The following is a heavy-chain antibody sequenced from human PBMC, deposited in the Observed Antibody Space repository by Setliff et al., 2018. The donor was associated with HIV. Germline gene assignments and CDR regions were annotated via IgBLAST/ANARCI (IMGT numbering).Heavy chain of an antibody. CDR1: GFIFRNYN. J-gene: IGHJ4*02. D-gene: IGHD3-22*01. Sequence: GSLRLSCAASGFIFRNYNMNWVRQAPGKGLEWVSSLSSDGRYIYYADSVRGRFTTSRDDAKNSLYLQMYSLRAEDTAIYYCARDRASSGYYSHFDYWGQGSLVTVSS. V-gene: IGHV3-21*01. CDR2: LSSDGRYI. CDR3: ARDRASSGYYSHFDY.